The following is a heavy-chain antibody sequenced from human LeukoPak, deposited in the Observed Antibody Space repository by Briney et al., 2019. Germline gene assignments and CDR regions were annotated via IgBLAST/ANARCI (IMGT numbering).Heavy chain of an antibody. CDR1: EFIFSNYA. V-gene: IGHV3-23*01. J-gene: IGHJ4*02. CDR2: IGGSGAST. Sequence: GGSLRLSCAASEFIFSNYAMSWVRQAPGKGLEWVSAIGGSGASTFYADSVKGRFTVSRDNIKDTLNLEMNSLRAEDTAVYYCVKFHCSDSVCYSFDYWGQGTLVTVSS. D-gene: IGHD2-8*01. CDR3: VKFHCSDSVCYSFDY.